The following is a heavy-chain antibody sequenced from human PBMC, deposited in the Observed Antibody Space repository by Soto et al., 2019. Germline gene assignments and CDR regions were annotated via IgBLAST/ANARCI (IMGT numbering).Heavy chain of an antibody. V-gene: IGHV1-18*01. J-gene: IGHJ3*02. Sequence: ASVKVSCKASGYTFTSYDINWVRQATGQGLEWMGWISAYNGNTNYAQKLQGRVTMTTDTSTSTAYMELRSLISDDTAVYYCARDGPMDRAFDIWGQGTMVTVSS. D-gene: IGHD3-10*01. CDR1: GYTFTSYD. CDR2: ISAYNGNT. CDR3: ARDGPMDRAFDI.